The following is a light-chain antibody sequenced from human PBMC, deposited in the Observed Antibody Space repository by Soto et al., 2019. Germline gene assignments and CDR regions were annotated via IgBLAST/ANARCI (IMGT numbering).Light chain of an antibody. CDR2: GAS. Sequence: EIVMTQSPATLSVSPGERATLSCRASQSVSSYLAWYQQKPGQAPRLLIYGASTRATGIPARFSGSGSGTDFTLTIRSLQSEDFAVYYCQQYNNWPRTFGQGTKVDIK. CDR1: QSVSSY. V-gene: IGKV3D-15*01. J-gene: IGKJ1*01. CDR3: QQYNNWPRT.